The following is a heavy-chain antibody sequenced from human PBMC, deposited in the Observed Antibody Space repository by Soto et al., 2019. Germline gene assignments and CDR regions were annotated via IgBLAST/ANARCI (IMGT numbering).Heavy chain of an antibody. CDR3: ATQTVWFGELLSDY. CDR2: IIPIFGTA. J-gene: IGHJ4*02. CDR1: GGTFSSYA. V-gene: IGHV1-69*01. D-gene: IGHD3-10*01. Sequence: QVQLVQSGAEVKKPGSSVKVSCKASGGTFSSYAIGWVRQAPGQGLEWMGGIIPIFGTANYAQKFQGRVTITADESTSTAYMELSSLRSEDTAVYYCATQTVWFGELLSDYWGQGTLVTVSS.